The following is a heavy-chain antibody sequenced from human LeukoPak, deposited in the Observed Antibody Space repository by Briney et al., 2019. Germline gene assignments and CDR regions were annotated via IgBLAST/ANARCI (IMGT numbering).Heavy chain of an antibody. D-gene: IGHD3-10*01. Sequence: PSETLSLTCSVSGGSISSYYWSWIRQPPGKGLEWIGYISPTGGTNYNPSLTSRVTVSVDTPKSLFSLKLDPVTAADTAVDFCARRSVTRWYYSDWGQGTLVTVSS. CDR1: GGSISSYY. J-gene: IGHJ4*02. V-gene: IGHV4-4*09. CDR3: ARRSVTRWYYSD. CDR2: ISPTGGT.